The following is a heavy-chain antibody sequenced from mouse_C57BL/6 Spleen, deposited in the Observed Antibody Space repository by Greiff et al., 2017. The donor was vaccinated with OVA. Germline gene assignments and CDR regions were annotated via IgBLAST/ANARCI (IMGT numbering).Heavy chain of an antibody. CDR1: GYTFTDYY. D-gene: IGHD2-2*01. V-gene: IGHV1-76*01. CDR2: IYPGSGNT. J-gene: IGHJ2*01. CDR3: ATRYYGYDGGYYFDY. Sequence: VQVVESGAELVRPGASVKLSCKASGYTFTDYYINWVKQRPGQGLEWIARIYPGSGNTYYNEKFKGKATLTAEKSSSTAYMQLSSLTSEDSAVYFCATRYYGYDGGYYFDYWGQGTTLTVSS.